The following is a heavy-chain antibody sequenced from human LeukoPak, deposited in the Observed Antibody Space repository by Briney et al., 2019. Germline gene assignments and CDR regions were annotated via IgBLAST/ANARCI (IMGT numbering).Heavy chain of an antibody. Sequence: GGSLRLSCAASGFTFDDYAMHWVRQAPGKGLEWDSGISWNSGSIGYADSVKGRFTISRDNAKNSLYLQMNSLRAEDTALYYCAKDTREYYYYYGMDVWGQGTTVTVSS. CDR3: AKDTREYYYYYGMDV. V-gene: IGHV3-9*01. CDR1: GFTFDDYA. CDR2: ISWNSGSI. J-gene: IGHJ6*02. D-gene: IGHD3-10*01.